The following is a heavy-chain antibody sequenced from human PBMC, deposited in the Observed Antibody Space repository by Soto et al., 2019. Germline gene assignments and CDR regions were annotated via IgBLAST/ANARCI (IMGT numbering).Heavy chain of an antibody. Sequence: QVQLVQSGAEVKKPGASVKVSCKASGYTFTSYGISWVRQAPGQGLEWMGWISAYNGNTNYAQKLQGRVTMTTDTSTSTADMELRSLRSDDTAVYYCGRGKEKLWNPYGMDVWGQGTTVTVSS. CDR2: ISAYNGNT. CDR3: GRGKEKLWNPYGMDV. D-gene: IGHD5-18*01. CDR1: GYTFTSYG. J-gene: IGHJ6*02. V-gene: IGHV1-18*01.